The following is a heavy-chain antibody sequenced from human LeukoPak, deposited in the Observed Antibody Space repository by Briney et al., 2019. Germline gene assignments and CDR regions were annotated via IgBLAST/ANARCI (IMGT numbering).Heavy chain of an antibody. CDR1: GFTFSSYS. J-gene: IGHJ4*02. CDR2: ISSSSSYI. V-gene: IGHV3-21*01. CDR3: ARGAGPSITIFGVVIRGREGYYFDY. Sequence: PGGSLRLSCAASGFTFSSYSMNWVRQAPGKGLEWVSSISSSSSYIYYADSVKGRFTISRDNAKNSLYLQMNSLRAEDTAVYYCARGAGPSITIFGVVIRGREGYYFDYWGQGTLVTVSS. D-gene: IGHD3-3*01.